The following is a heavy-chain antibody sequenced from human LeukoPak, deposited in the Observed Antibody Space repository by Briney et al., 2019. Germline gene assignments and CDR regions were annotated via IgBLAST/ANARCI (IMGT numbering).Heavy chain of an antibody. Sequence: GGSLRLSCAASGFSISDNYMSWVRQAPGKGLEWVSVMYSGGDTYYADSVKGRFTFSRDISKNTLYLQMNGLRTEDTAMYYCARDAPQVPAAGVLASWGQGTLVTVSS. D-gene: IGHD6-13*01. J-gene: IGHJ5*02. CDR2: MYSGGDT. CDR1: GFSISDNY. CDR3: ARDAPQVPAAGVLAS. V-gene: IGHV3-53*01.